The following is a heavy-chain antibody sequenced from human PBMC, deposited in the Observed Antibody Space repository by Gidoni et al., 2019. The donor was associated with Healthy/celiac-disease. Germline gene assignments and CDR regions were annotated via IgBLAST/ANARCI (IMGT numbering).Heavy chain of an antibody. D-gene: IGHD1-26*01. CDR2: INNSGST. CDR1: GWSFSGDY. Sequence: QVQLQQWGAGLLKPSATLSLPCAVYGWSFSGDYWSCIRQPPGKGLERIGEINNSGSTNYNPSLKSRVTTSVDTSKNQFSLKLSSVTAADTAVYYCARGGIVGAAMDYWGQGTLVTVSS. J-gene: IGHJ4*02. V-gene: IGHV4-34*01. CDR3: ARGGIVGAAMDY.